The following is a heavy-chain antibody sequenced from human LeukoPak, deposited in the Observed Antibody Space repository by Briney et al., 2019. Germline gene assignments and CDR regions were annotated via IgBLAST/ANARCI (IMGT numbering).Heavy chain of an antibody. CDR3: ASVVGGYYPPVEGFDM. Sequence: GGSLRLSCVVSGFTFSDYYMSWIRQAPGKGLEWLSYISSGGSYTNYGDSVKGRFTISRDNAKNSLYLQMNSLRAEDTAVYYCASVVGGYYPPVEGFDMWGQGTMVTVSS. J-gene: IGHJ3*02. V-gene: IGHV3-11*06. D-gene: IGHD3-3*01. CDR1: GFTFSDYY. CDR2: ISSGGSYT.